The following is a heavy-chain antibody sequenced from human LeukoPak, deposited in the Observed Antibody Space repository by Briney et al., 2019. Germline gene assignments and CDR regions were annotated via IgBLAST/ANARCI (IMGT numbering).Heavy chain of an antibody. CDR1: GGTFISYA. V-gene: IGHV1-69*13. D-gene: IGHD2-8*01. J-gene: IGHJ5*02. Sequence: ASVKVSCKASGGTFISYAISWVRQAPGQGLEWMGGIIPIFGTANYAQKFQGRVTITADESTSTAYMELSSLRSEDTAVYYCARVDIVLMVYATWGQRTLVTVSS. CDR2: IIPIFGTA. CDR3: ARVDIVLMVYAT.